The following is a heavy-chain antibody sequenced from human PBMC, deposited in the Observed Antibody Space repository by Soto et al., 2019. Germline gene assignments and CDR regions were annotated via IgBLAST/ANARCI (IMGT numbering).Heavy chain of an antibody. J-gene: IGHJ4*02. Sequence: QVQLVESGGDVVQPGRSQRLSCAASGFSFNNYAMHWVRQAPGKGLEWVTLISDDGSKKYFADSVKGRFTVSRDNSNNTLFLQMNSLKTEDTAVYYCAKSAHPAVVTLYYFDSWGQGTLVTVSS. D-gene: IGHD2-21*02. V-gene: IGHV3-30*18. CDR2: ISDDGSKK. CDR3: AKSAHPAVVTLYYFDS. CDR1: GFSFNNYA.